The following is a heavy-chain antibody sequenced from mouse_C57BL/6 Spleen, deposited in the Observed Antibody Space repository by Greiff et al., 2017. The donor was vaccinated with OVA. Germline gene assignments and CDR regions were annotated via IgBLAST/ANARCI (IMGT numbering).Heavy chain of an antibody. J-gene: IGHJ3*01. Sequence: EVMLVESGGGLVKPGGSLKLSCAASGFTFSDYGMHWVRQAPEKGLEWVAYISSGSSTIYYADTVKGRFTISRDNAKTTLFLQMTSLGSEDTAMYYCARLGFAYWGQGTLVTVSA. CDR1: GFTFSDYG. V-gene: IGHV5-17*01. CDR3: ARLGFAY. CDR2: ISSGSSTI.